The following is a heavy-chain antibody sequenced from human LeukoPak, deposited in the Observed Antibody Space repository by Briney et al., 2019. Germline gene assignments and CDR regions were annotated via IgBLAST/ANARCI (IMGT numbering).Heavy chain of an antibody. Sequence: PGGSLRLSCAASGFTFSSYAMHWVRQAPGKGLERVAVISYEGSNKYYADSVKGRFTISRDNSKNTRYLQMNSLRAEDTAVYYCARDRGDFWSGSYYYYYYMDVWGKGTTVTVSS. J-gene: IGHJ6*03. D-gene: IGHD3-3*01. CDR1: GFTFSSYA. CDR3: ARDRGDFWSGSYYYYYYMDV. CDR2: ISYEGSNK. V-gene: IGHV3-30*04.